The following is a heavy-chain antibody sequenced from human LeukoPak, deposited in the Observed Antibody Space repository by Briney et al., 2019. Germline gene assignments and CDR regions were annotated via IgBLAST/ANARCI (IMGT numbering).Heavy chain of an antibody. V-gene: IGHV3-30*02. CDR2: IHYDGARS. CDR3: AKAIWVAATSSWFCLDY. D-gene: IGHD3-10*01. J-gene: IGHJ4*02. Sequence: PGGSLRLSCAASGFTFSGYGMHRVRQAPGKGLEWVAFIHYDGARSYYADSVKGRFTISRDNSRNTLYLQMNSLRPEDTAVYYCAKAIWVAATSSWFCLDYWGQGTLVTVSS. CDR1: GFTFSGYG.